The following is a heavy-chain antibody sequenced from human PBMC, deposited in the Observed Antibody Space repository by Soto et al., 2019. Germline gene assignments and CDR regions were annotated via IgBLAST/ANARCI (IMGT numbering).Heavy chain of an antibody. CDR3: ARDHNYYDSSGQRFDY. V-gene: IGHV1-2*02. CDR2: INPNSGAT. D-gene: IGHD3-22*01. CDR1: GYTFTGCY. J-gene: IGHJ4*02. Sequence: ASVKVSCKASGYTFTGCYIHWVRQAPGQGLEWMGWINPNSGATNYAQKFQGRVTMTRDTSISTAYMELSRLRSDDTAVYYCARDHNYYDSSGQRFDYWGQGTLVTVSS.